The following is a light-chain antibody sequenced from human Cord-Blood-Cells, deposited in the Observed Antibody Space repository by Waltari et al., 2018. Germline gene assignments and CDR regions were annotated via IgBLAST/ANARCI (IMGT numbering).Light chain of an antibody. CDR2: DVS. J-gene: IGLJ1*01. CDR1: SSDVGGYNY. V-gene: IGLV2-11*01. CDR3: CSYAGSYTYV. Sequence: QSALTQPRSVSGSPGQSVTISYTGTSSDVGGYNYVSWYQQHPGKAPKLMIYDVSKRPSGVPDRFSGSKSGYTASLTISGLQAEDEADYYCCSYAGSYTYVFGTGTKVTVL.